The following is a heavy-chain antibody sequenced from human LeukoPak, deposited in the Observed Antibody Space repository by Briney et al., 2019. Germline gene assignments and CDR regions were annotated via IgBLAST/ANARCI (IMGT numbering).Heavy chain of an antibody. J-gene: IGHJ4*02. CDR3: ARAKPKNMVRGLIMRRESRYYFDY. D-gene: IGHD3-10*01. CDR2: ISWNSGTI. CDR1: GFTFDDYA. V-gene: IGHV3-9*01. Sequence: PGGSLRLSCAASGFTFDDYAMHWVRQAPGKGPEWVSGISWNSGTIGYADSVKGRFTISRDNSKSTLYIQMNSLRAEDTAVYYCARAKPKNMVRGLIMRRESRYYFDYWGQGTLVTVSS.